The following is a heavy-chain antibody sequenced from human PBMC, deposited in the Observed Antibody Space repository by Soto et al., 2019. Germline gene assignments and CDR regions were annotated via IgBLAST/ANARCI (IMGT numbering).Heavy chain of an antibody. D-gene: IGHD3-10*01. J-gene: IGHJ4*02. V-gene: IGHV3-30*03. CDR2: ASYDGSET. Sequence: GGSLRLSCAASGFDFSSYGIHWVRQAPGKGLEWVAAASYDGSETFYADSAKGRFTVSKEISKSTVFLQMNALRHEDTAVYFCARDSGWPILNFDNWGQGTPVTVSS. CDR3: ARDSGWPILNFDN. CDR1: GFDFSSYG.